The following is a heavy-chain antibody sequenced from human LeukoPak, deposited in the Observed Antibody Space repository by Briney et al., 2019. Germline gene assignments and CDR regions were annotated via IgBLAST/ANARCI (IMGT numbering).Heavy chain of an antibody. V-gene: IGHV3-7*01. J-gene: IGHJ6*03. D-gene: IGHD5-24*01. CDR2: IKQDGSEE. Sequence: GGSLRLSCAASGFTFSNNWMTWVRQAPGKGLEWVANIKQDGSEEYYVDSVKGRFTISRDNAKNSLYLQMNSLRAEDTAVYYCAKDRRDGYNNYYYYYMDVWGKGTTVTVSS. CDR1: GFTFSNNW. CDR3: AKDRRDGYNNYYYYYMDV.